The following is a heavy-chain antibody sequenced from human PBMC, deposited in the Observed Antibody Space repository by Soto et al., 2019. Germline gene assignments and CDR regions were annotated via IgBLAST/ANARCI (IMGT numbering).Heavy chain of an antibody. CDR3: ARVFWSGYYCFDY. D-gene: IGHD3-3*01. Sequence: SETLSLTCAVYGGSFSGYYWSWIRQPPGKGLEWIGEINHSGSTNYNPSLKSRVTISLDTSKNQFSLKLSSVTAADTAVYYCARVFWSGYYCFDYWGQGTLVTVSS. V-gene: IGHV4-34*01. CDR1: GGSFSGYY. CDR2: INHSGST. J-gene: IGHJ4*02.